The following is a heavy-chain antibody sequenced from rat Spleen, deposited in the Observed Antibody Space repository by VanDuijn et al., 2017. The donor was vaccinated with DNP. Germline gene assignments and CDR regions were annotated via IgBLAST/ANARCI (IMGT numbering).Heavy chain of an antibody. V-gene: IGHV5-22*01. J-gene: IGHJ3*01. D-gene: IGHD1-4*01. CDR2: ISYDGGST. Sequence: EVQLVESGGDLVQPGRSMKLSCAASGFTFSNYYMAWVRQAPAKGLEWVAYISYDGGSTSYGDSVKGRFTISRDNAKSTLYLQMDSLRSEDTATYYCARKQSPGNFDYWGQGTLVTVSS. CDR1: GFTFSNYY. CDR3: ARKQSPGNFDY.